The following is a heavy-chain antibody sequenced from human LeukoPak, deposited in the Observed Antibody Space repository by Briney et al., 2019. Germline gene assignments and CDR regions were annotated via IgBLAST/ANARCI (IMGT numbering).Heavy chain of an antibody. D-gene: IGHD2-2*02. CDR3: ASADCSSTSCYTYYFDY. CDR2: ISSSSSYI. Sequence: GVSLRLSCAASGFTFSSYSMNWVRQAPGKGLEWVSSISSSSSYIYYADSVKGRFTISRDNAKNSLYLQMNSLRAEDTAVYYCASADCSSTSCYTYYFDYWGQGTLVTVSS. J-gene: IGHJ4*02. CDR1: GFTFSSYS. V-gene: IGHV3-21*01.